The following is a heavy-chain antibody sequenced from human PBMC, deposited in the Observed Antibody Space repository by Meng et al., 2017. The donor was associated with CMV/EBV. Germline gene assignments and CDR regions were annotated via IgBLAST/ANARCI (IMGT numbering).Heavy chain of an antibody. CDR3: AKGKGIAAAGTGLKSNGFDP. CDR1: GFTFSSYE. CDR2: ISWNSGSI. Sequence: GGSLRLSCAASGFTFSSYEMNWVRQAPGKGLEWVSGISWNSGSIGYADSVKGRFTISRDNAKNSLYLQMNSLRAEDTALYYCAKGKGIAAAGTGLKSNGFDPWGQGTLVTVSS. J-gene: IGHJ5*02. D-gene: IGHD6-13*01. V-gene: IGHV3-9*01.